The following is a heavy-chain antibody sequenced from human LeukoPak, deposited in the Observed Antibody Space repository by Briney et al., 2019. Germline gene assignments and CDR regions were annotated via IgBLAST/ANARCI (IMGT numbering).Heavy chain of an antibody. CDR2: IIPILGIA. D-gene: IGHD6-13*01. V-gene: IGHV1-69*04. Sequence: ASVKVSCKASGGTFSSYAISWVRQAPGQGLEWMGRIIPILGIANYAQKFQGRVTITTDKSTSTAYMELSSLRSEDTAVYYCARDLSGEQQLFNWGQGTLVTVSS. CDR1: GGTFSSYA. J-gene: IGHJ4*02. CDR3: ARDLSGEQQLFN.